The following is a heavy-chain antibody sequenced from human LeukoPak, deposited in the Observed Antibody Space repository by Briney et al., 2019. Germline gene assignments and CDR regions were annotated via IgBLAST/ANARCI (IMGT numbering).Heavy chain of an antibody. CDR2: INHSGST. V-gene: IGHV4-34*01. J-gene: IGHJ4*02. D-gene: IGHD6-13*01. CDR1: GGSFSGYY. Sequence: PSETLSLTCAVYGGSFSGYYWSWIRQPPGKGLEWIGEINHSGSTNYNPSLKSRVTISVDTSKNRFSLKLSSVTAADTAVYYCASPPYSSSWTAPRHFDYWGQGTLVTVSS. CDR3: ASPPYSSSWTAPRHFDY.